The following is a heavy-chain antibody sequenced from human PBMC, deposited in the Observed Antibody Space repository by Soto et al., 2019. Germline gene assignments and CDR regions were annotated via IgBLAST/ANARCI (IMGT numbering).Heavy chain of an antibody. CDR2: INPNSGGT. Sequence: ASVKVSCKASGYTFTGYYMHWVRQAPGQGLEWMGWINPNSGGTNYAQKFQGRVTMTRDTSISTAYMELSRLRSDDTAVYYCARDRPPVVYHSTNFDYWGQGILVTVSS. CDR1: GYTFTGYY. J-gene: IGHJ4*02. D-gene: IGHD2-2*02. CDR3: ARDRPPVVYHSTNFDY. V-gene: IGHV1-2*02.